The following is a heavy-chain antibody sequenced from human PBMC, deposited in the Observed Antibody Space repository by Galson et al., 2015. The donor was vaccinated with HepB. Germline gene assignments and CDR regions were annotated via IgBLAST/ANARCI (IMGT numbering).Heavy chain of an antibody. V-gene: IGHV3-23*01. J-gene: IGHJ4*02. CDR1: GFTFSTSG. CDR2: IGGSNGRT. CDR3: ARLSCTGDCYSDDY. Sequence: SLRLSCAASGFTFSTSGMSWVRQAPGKGLQWVASIGGSNGRTYCADSVKGRFSISRDNPKNTLFLQMNSLRAEDTALYYCARLSCTGDCYSDDYWGQGTLVTVSS. D-gene: IGHD2-21*01.